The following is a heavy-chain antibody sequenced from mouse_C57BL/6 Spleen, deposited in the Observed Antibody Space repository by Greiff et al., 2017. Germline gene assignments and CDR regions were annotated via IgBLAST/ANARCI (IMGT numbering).Heavy chain of an antibody. V-gene: IGHV5-17*01. CDR1: GFTFSDYG. Sequence: EVQWVESGGGLVKPGGSLKLSCAASGFTFSDYGMHWVRQAPEKGLEWVAYISSGSSTIYYADTVKGRFTISRDNAKNTLFLQMTSLRSEDTAMYYCATFGRFAYWGQGTLVTVSA. CDR3: ATFGRFAY. D-gene: IGHD3-1*01. CDR2: ISSGSSTI. J-gene: IGHJ3*01.